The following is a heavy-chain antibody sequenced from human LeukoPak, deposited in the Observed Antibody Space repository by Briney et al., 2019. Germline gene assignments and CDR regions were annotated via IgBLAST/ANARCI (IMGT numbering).Heavy chain of an antibody. CDR2: IITIFGTA. D-gene: IGHD3-10*01. V-gene: IGHV1-69*05. CDR3: ASATHDYYGSGSPPSFDI. J-gene: IGHJ3*02. Sequence: SVKVSCKASGGTFTSYAISWVRQAPGQGLEWMGGIITIFGTANYAQKCQGRVTITTDESTSTAYMELSSLRSEDTAVYYCASATHDYYGSGSPPSFDIWGQGTMVTVSS. CDR1: GGTFTSYA.